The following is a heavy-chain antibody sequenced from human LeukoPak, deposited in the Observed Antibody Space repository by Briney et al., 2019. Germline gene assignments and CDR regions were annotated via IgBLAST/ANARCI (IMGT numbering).Heavy chain of an antibody. CDR3: VKGHYADYG. CDR2: INPDGSAE. V-gene: IGHV3-7*01. Sequence: PGGSLRLSCTVSGFTVSSNSMSWVRQAPTKGLEWVASINPDGSAEYYVDSVRGRFTISRDSAGKSLFLQMNSLRVEDTAIYYCVKGHYADYGRGRGTLVTVSS. CDR1: GFTVSSNS. J-gene: IGHJ4*02. D-gene: IGHD4-17*01.